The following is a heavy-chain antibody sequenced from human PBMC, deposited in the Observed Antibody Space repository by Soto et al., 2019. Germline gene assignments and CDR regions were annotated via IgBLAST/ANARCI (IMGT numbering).Heavy chain of an antibody. CDR3: ARNVLLWFGEFYGMDV. CDR1: GGSISSYY. V-gene: IGHV4-59*08. D-gene: IGHD3-10*01. CDR2: IYYSGST. Sequence: PSETLSLTCTVSGGSISSYYWSWIRQPPGKGLEWIGDIYYSGSTNYNPSLKSRVTISVDTSKNQFSLKLSSVTAADTAVYYCARNVLLWFGEFYGMDVWGQGTTVTVSS. J-gene: IGHJ6*02.